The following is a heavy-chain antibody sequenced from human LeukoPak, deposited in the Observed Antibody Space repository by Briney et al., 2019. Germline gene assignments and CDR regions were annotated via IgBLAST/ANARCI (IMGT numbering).Heavy chain of an antibody. CDR2: MYYSGGST. CDR3: ARHRAYCSGSKCYSVWFDP. CDR1: GGSISSTSYY. J-gene: IGHJ5*02. V-gene: IGHV4-39*01. Sequence: SETLSLTCTVSGGSISSTSYYWGWIRQPPGKGLEWIGSMYYSGGSTDYNPSLKSRVTISADTSKNQFSLKLRSVTAADTAVYYCARHRAYCSGSKCYSVWFDPWGQGTLVTVSS. D-gene: IGHD2-15*01.